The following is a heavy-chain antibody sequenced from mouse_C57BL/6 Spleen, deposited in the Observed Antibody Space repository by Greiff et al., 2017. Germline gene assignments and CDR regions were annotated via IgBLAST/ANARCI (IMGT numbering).Heavy chain of an antibody. CDR1: GYTFTSYW. CDR3: ARRGNYYGSSRYFDV. CDR2: IHPNSGST. V-gene: IGHV1-64*01. D-gene: IGHD1-1*01. J-gene: IGHJ1*03. Sequence: QVQLQQPGAELVKPGASVKLSCKASGYTFTSYWMHWVKQRPGQGLEWIGMIHPNSGSTNYNEKFKSKATLTVDKSSSTAYMQLSSLTSEDSAVYYCARRGNYYGSSRYFDVWGTGTTVTVSS.